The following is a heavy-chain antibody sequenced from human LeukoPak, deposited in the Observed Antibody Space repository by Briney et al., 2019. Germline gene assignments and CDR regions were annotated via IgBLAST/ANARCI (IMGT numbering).Heavy chain of an antibody. J-gene: IGHJ3*02. CDR3: ASRGYCSGGSCYVLFAFDI. V-gene: IGHV3-23*01. Sequence: GGSLRLSCAASGFTFSSYAMSWVRQAPGKGLEWVSAISGSGGSTYYADSVKGRFTISRDNSKNTLYLQMNSLRAEDTAVYYCASRGYCSGGSCYVLFAFDIWGRGTMVTVSS. D-gene: IGHD2-15*01. CDR1: GFTFSSYA. CDR2: ISGSGGST.